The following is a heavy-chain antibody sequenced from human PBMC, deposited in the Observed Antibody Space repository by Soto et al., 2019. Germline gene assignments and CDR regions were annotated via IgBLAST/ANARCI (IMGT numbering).Heavy chain of an antibody. J-gene: IGHJ1*01. V-gene: IGHV3-30*18. CDR2: ISYDGSNK. CDR3: AKDSAPHYDFENRYFQH. CDR1: GFTFSSYG. D-gene: IGHD3-3*01. Sequence: RLSCAASGFTFSSYGMHWVRQAPGKGLEWVAVISYDGSNKYYADSVKGRFTISRDNSENTLYLQMNSLRAEDTAVYYCAKDSAPHYDFENRYFQHWGQGTLVTVSS.